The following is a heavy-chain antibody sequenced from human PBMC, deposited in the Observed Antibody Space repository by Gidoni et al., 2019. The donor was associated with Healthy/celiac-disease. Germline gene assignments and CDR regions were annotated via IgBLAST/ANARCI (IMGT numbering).Heavy chain of an antibody. Sequence: STYYNPSLKSRVTISVDTSKNQFSLKLSSVTAADTAVYYCARLVGANFDYWGQGTLVTVSS. CDR3: ARLVGANFDY. D-gene: IGHD1-26*01. CDR2: ST. J-gene: IGHJ4*02. V-gene: IGHV4-39*01.